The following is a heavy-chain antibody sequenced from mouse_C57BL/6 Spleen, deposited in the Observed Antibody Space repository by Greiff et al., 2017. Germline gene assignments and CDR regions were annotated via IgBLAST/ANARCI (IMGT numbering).Heavy chain of an antibody. J-gene: IGHJ3*01. CDR2: IDPANGNT. CDR1: GFNIKNTY. D-gene: IGHD1-1*01. Sequence: EVQRVESVAELVRPGASVKLSCTASGFNIKNTYMHWVKQRPEQGLEWIGRIDPANGNTKYAPKFQGKATITADTSSNTAYLQLSILTSEDTAIYYCARGTDGRAWFAYWGQGTLVTVSA. V-gene: IGHV14-3*01. CDR3: ARGTDGRAWFAY.